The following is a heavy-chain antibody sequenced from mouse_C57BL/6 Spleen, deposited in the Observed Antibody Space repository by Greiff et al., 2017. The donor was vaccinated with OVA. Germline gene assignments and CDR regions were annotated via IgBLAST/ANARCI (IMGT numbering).Heavy chain of an antibody. CDR2: ISSGSSTI. V-gene: IGHV5-17*01. J-gene: IGHJ1*03. CDR1: GFTFSDYG. CDR3: AGNSLGSSYWYFDV. D-gene: IGHD1-1*01. Sequence: EVKLMESGGGLVKPGGSLKLSCAASGFTFSDYGMHWVRQAPEKGLEWVAYISSGSSTIYYADTVKGRFTISRDNAKNTLFLQMTSLRSEDTAMYYCAGNSLGSSYWYFDVWGTGTTVTVSS.